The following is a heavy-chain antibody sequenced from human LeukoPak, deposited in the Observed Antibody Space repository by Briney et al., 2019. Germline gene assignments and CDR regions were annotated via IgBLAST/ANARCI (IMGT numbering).Heavy chain of an antibody. Sequence: PGGSLRLSCAASGFTFSSYAMSWVRQAPGKGLEWVSAISGSGGSTYYADSVKGRFTISRDNSKNTLYLQMNSLRAEDTAVYYCANFSIGYSYGDYFDYWGQGTLVTVSS. J-gene: IGHJ4*02. D-gene: IGHD5-18*01. CDR3: ANFSIGYSYGDYFDY. V-gene: IGHV3-23*01. CDR1: GFTFSSYA. CDR2: ISGSGGST.